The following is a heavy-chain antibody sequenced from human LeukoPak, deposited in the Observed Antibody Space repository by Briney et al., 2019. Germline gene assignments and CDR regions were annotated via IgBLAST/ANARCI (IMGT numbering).Heavy chain of an antibody. CDR1: GFTVSSNY. J-gene: IGHJ6*02. D-gene: IGHD1-1*01. Sequence: GRSLRLSCAASGFTVSSNYMSWVRQAPGKGLEWVSVIYSGGSTYYADSVKGRFTISRDNSKNTLYLQMNSLRAEDTAVYYCARGTSYYYGMDVWGQGTTVTVSS. CDR3: ARGTSYYYGMDV. V-gene: IGHV3-66*01. CDR2: IYSGGST.